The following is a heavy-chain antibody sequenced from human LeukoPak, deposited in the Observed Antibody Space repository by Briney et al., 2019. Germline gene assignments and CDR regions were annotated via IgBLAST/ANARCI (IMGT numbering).Heavy chain of an antibody. Sequence: GGSLRLSCAVSGFTFSSYAVHWVRQAPGKGLEWVTLVSSDGSHKDYADSVKGRFTISRDNSNNTLHLQMNSLRVEDTAVYYCARDAASITWNGEYFFYHMDVWGKGTTVTVS. CDR1: GFTFSSYA. V-gene: IGHV3-30*04. CDR3: ARDAASITWNGEYFFYHMDV. CDR2: VSSDGSHK. J-gene: IGHJ6*03. D-gene: IGHD2/OR15-2a*01.